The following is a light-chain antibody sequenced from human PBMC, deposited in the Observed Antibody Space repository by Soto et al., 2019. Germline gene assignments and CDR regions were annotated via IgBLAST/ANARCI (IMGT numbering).Light chain of an antibody. J-gene: IGKJ3*01. CDR3: QQLDSYPFT. V-gene: IGKV1-9*01. CDR1: QGISRY. CDR2: AAS. Sequence: DIQLTQSPSFLSASVGDRVTITCRASQGISRYLAWYQQKPGKAPMLLIYAASILQSGVPSSFSGTGSGTEFTLTISALQPEYFARYYCQQLDSYPFTISPGTKVDI.